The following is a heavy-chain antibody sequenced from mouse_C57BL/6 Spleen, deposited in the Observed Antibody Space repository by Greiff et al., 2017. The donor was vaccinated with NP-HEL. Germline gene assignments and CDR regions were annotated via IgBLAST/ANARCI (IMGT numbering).Heavy chain of an antibody. CDR1: GYAFTNYL. CDR3: ARRRSYYAMDY. J-gene: IGHJ4*01. Sequence: VKLQESGAELVRPGTSVKVSCKASGYAFTNYLIEWVKQRPGQGLEWIGVINPGSGGTNYNEKFKGKATLTADKSSSTAYMQLSSLTSEDSAVYFGARRRSYYAMDYWGQGTSVTVSS. V-gene: IGHV1-54*01. CDR2: INPGSGGT.